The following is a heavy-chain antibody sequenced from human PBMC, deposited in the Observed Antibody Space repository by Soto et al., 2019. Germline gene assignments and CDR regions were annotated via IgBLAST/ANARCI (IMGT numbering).Heavy chain of an antibody. CDR1: GFIFSGSA. D-gene: IGHD6-19*01. CDR2: IGRKAKNYAT. J-gene: IGHJ4*02. CDR3: VRQWLVVSPLDH. Sequence: EVHLVQSGGGLVQPGGSLKLSCAASGFIFSGSAMHWVRQASGKGLEWVGRIGRKAKNYATEYGASVEGRFTISRDDSKNTTFLLMNSLKSEDTAVNFCVRQWLVVSPLDHWGQGTLVTVSS. V-gene: IGHV3-73*02.